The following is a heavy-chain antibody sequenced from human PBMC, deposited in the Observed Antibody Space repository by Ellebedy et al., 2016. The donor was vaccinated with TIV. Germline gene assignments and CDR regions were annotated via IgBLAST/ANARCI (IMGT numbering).Heavy chain of an antibody. CDR3: AKLRSGGDYVLWFDP. CDR2: IKQDGSEK. V-gene: IGHV3-7*03. D-gene: IGHD4-17*01. Sequence: GESLKISCAASGFTFSSYWMSWVRQASGKGLEWVANIKQDGSEKYYVDSVKGRFTISRDNAKNSLYLQMNSLRAEDTAVYYCAKLRSGGDYVLWFDPWGQGTLVTVSS. CDR1: GFTFSSYW. J-gene: IGHJ5*02.